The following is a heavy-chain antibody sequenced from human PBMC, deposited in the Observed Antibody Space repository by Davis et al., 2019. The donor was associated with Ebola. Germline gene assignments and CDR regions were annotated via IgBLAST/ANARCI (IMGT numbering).Heavy chain of an antibody. CDR3: AKGGSGWPSDYSYGLGV. Sequence: GGSLRLSCAGSGFTFGDSAMTWARQAPGKGLEWVSAVTSSGGSTYYADSVKGRFTISRDNSKNTLYLQMNSLSGDDTAVYYCAKGGSGWPSDYSYGLGVWGKGTTVTVAS. D-gene: IGHD6-19*01. J-gene: IGHJ6*04. CDR1: GFTFGDSA. CDR2: VTSSGGST. V-gene: IGHV3-23*01.